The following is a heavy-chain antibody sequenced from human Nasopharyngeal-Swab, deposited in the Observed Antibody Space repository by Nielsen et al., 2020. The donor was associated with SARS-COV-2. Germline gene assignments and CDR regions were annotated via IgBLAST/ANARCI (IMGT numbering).Heavy chain of an antibody. D-gene: IGHD3-3*01. CDR2: INPNSGGT. Sequence: WVRQAPGQGLEWMGGINPNSGGTNYAQKFQGRVTITADESTSTAYMELSSLRSEDTAVYYCARERGIFGGVRVWGQGTTVTVSS. V-gene: IGHV1-69*01. CDR3: ARERGIFGGVRV. J-gene: IGHJ6*02.